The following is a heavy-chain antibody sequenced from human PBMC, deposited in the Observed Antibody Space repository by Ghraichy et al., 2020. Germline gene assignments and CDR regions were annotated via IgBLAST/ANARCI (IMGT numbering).Heavy chain of an antibody. Sequence: SETLSLTCAVYGGSFSGYYWSWIRQPPGKGLEWIGEINHSGSTNYNPSLKSRVTISVDTSKNQFSLKLSSVTAADTAVYYCARVRGIAAEGPPYYYYGMDVWGQGTTVTVSS. J-gene: IGHJ6*02. V-gene: IGHV4-34*01. CDR1: GGSFSGYY. CDR3: ARVRGIAAEGPPYYYYGMDV. D-gene: IGHD6-13*01. CDR2: INHSGST.